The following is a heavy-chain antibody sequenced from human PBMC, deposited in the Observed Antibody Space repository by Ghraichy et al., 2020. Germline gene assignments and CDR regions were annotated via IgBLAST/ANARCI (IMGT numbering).Heavy chain of an antibody. CDR2: INPSGGST. J-gene: IGHJ3*02. Sequence: ASVKVSCKASGYTFTSYYMHWVRQAPGQGLEWMGIINPSGGSTSYAQKFQGRVTMTRDTSTSTVYMELSSLGSEDTAVYYCARGGDYDFWSGYYPPPSAFDIWGQGTMVTVSS. V-gene: IGHV1-46*01. D-gene: IGHD3-3*01. CDR1: GYTFTSYY. CDR3: ARGGDYDFWSGYYPPPSAFDI.